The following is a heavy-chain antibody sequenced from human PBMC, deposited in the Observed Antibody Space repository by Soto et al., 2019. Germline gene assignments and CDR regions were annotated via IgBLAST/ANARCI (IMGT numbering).Heavy chain of an antibody. Sequence: GVSLKISCKGSGYSFTSYWIGWVRQMPGKGLEWMGIIYPGDSDTRYSPSFQGQVTISADKSISTAYLQWSSLQASHTAMYYCARCAVPYSVLDYWGRGTLGTVSS. CDR1: GYSFTSYW. CDR2: IYPGDSDT. J-gene: IGHJ4*02. CDR3: ARCAVPYSVLDY. V-gene: IGHV5-51*01. D-gene: IGHD2-21*01.